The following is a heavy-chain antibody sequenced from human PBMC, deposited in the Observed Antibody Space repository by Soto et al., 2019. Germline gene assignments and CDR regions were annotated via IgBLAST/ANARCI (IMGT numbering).Heavy chain of an antibody. CDR3: VHSLVLEYGYCVGGRCKRADFDI. CDR1: GFSLTTGPAG. Sequence: QITLKESGPTLVKPTQTLTLTCTFSGFSLTTGPAGVGWIRQTPGKALEWLALIYWDDEKRYSPSLRSRLTINKDTSKNQVVLTMTDLDPVDTATYYCVHSLVLEYGYCVGGRCKRADFDIWGQGTLVTVST. J-gene: IGHJ3*02. V-gene: IGHV2-5*02. D-gene: IGHD2-15*01. CDR2: IYWDDEK.